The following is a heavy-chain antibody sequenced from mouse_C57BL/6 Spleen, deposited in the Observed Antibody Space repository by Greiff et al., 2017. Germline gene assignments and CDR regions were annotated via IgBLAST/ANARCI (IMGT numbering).Heavy chain of an antibody. CDR2: INYDGSST. D-gene: IGHD2-1*01. V-gene: IGHV5-16*01. CDR1: GFTFSDYY. Sequence: EVQRVESEGGLVQPGSSMKLSCTASGFTFSDYYMAWVRQVPEKGLEWVANINYDGSSTYYLDSLNIRFIISRDNAKNILYLQKSSLKSEDTATYYCARDRGYYGNYLYAMDYWGQGTSVTVSS. CDR3: ARDRGYYGNYLYAMDY. J-gene: IGHJ4*01.